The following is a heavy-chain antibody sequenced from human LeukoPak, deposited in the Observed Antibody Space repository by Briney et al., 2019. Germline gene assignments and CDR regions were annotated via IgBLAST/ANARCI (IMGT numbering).Heavy chain of an antibody. V-gene: IGHV3-20*04. Sequence: PGGSLRLSCAASGFIFDDYGMSWVRQAPGKGLEWVSGINWNGGSTGYADSVKGRFTISRDNAKNSLYLQMNSLRAEDTALYYCARRESTYQNYYYFYYMDVWGKGTTVTVSS. J-gene: IGHJ6*03. CDR3: ARRESTYQNYYYFYYMDV. CDR1: GFIFDDYG. CDR2: INWNGGST.